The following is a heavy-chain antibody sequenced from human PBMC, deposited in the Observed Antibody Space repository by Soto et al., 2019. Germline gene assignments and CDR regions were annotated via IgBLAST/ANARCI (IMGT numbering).Heavy chain of an antibody. Sequence: QVQLVESGGGVVQPGRSLRLSCAASGFTFRIYAMHWVRQAPGKGLECVAVISYDGSNKFYRESVKGRFTISRDNSKNPLSLPINSLRYEDTAVYYCARGDRDDIAVVLGARPGEYGVDVWGQGTTVTVSS. CDR2: ISYDGSNK. CDR3: ARGDRDDIAVVLGARPGEYGVDV. J-gene: IGHJ6*02. CDR1: GFTFRIYA. D-gene: IGHD2-15*01. V-gene: IGHV3-30-3*01.